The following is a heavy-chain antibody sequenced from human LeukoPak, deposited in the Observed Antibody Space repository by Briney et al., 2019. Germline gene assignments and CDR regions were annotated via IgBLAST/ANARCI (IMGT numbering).Heavy chain of an antibody. J-gene: IGHJ4*02. Sequence: SETLSLTCAVSGGSFSGYYWSRIRQPPGKGLEWIGEINHSGSTNYNPSLKSRVTISVDTSKNQFSLKLSSVTAADTAVYYCARGRRGYDWRYFDYWGQGTLVTVSS. CDR2: INHSGST. V-gene: IGHV4-34*01. CDR3: ARGRRGYDWRYFDY. CDR1: GGSFSGYY. D-gene: IGHD5-12*01.